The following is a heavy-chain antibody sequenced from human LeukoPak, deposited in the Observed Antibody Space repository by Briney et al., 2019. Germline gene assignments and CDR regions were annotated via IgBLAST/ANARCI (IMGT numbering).Heavy chain of an antibody. D-gene: IGHD5-12*01. CDR2: ISYDGGNK. CDR1: GFTFSSYA. CDR3: ARDQLAYSGYDTLFDY. V-gene: IGHV3-30*04. Sequence: PGGSLRLSCAASGFTFSSYAMHWVRQAPGKGLEWVAVISYDGGNKYYAESVKGRFTISRDNSKNTLYLQLNSLRPDDTAVYYCARDQLAYSGYDTLFDYWGQGTLVTVSS. J-gene: IGHJ4*02.